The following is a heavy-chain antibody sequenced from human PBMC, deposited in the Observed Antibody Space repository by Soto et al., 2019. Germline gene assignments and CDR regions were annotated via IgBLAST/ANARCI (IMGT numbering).Heavy chain of an antibody. CDR3: ARHGASIDFDY. CDR1: GGSISSSSYY. Sequence: SETLSLTCTVSGGSISSSSYYWGWIRQPPGKGLEWIGSIYYSGSTYYNPSLKSRVTISVDTSKNQFSLKLSSVTAADTAVYYCARHGASIDFDYWGQGTLVTVSS. J-gene: IGHJ4*02. V-gene: IGHV4-39*01. CDR2: IYYSGST. D-gene: IGHD6-6*01.